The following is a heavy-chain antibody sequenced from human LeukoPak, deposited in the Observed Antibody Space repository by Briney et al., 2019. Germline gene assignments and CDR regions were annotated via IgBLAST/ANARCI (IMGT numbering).Heavy chain of an antibody. Sequence: SVKVSCKASGGTFSSYATSWVRQAPGQGLEWMGGIIPIFGTANYAQKFQGRVTITADESTSTAYMELSSLRSEDTAVYYCARSIVVVADSENYYYYGMDVWGQGTTVTVSS. V-gene: IGHV1-69*13. CDR1: GGTFSSYA. CDR2: IIPIFGTA. CDR3: ARSIVVVADSENYYYYGMDV. J-gene: IGHJ6*02. D-gene: IGHD2-15*01.